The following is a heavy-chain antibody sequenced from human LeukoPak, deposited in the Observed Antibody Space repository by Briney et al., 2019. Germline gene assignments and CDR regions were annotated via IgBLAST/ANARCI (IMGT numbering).Heavy chain of an antibody. V-gene: IGHV3-43D*03. CDR1: GFTFSSYA. D-gene: IGHD5-12*01. Sequence: GGSLRLSCAASGFTFSSYAMHWVRQAPGKGLEWVSLINWDGGSTYYADSVKGRFTISRDNSKNSLYLQMNSLRAEDTALYYCAKEATIHYYYYYYMDVWGKGTTVTVSS. CDR2: INWDGGST. J-gene: IGHJ6*03. CDR3: AKEATIHYYYYYYMDV.